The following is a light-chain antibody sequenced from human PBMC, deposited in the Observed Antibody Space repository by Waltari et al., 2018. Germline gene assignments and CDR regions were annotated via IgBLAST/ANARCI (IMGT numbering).Light chain of an antibody. CDR2: GAS. V-gene: IGKV3-15*01. CDR3: QQYSYWPRT. Sequence: ETVMTQSPATLSVSQGERATLPSRASQSVTSKLAWYQQKPGQAPRLLIYGASTRATDIPARLSGGGSGTEFTLIISSLQSEDFAVYVGQQYSYWPRTFGRGTKVEIK. CDR1: QSVTSK. J-gene: IGKJ1*01.